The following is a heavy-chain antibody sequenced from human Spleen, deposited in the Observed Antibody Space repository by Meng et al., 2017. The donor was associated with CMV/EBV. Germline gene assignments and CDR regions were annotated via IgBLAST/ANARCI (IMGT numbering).Heavy chain of an antibody. V-gene: IGHV1-69*05. D-gene: IGHD3-22*01. CDR1: FSSHA. CDR2: IIPIFGTA. J-gene: IGHJ4*02. CDR3: ASPDEYYYDSSGYYTYDY. Sequence: FSSHAISWVRQAPGQGLEWMGGIIPIFGTANYAQKFQGRVTITTDESTSTAYMELSSLRSEDTAVYYCASPDEYYYDSSGYYTYDYWGQGTLVTVSS.